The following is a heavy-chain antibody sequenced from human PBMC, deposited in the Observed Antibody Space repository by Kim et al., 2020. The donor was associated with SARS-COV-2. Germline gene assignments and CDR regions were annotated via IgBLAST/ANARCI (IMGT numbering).Heavy chain of an antibody. CDR3: SRRESGSNYFDS. CDR2: IYSSGSN. Sequence: SETLSLTCTVSGGSITNYYWSWIRQPAGRGLEWIGRIYSSGSNNYNPSLKSRVTMSVDTSKNQFSLRLTSVTAADTAVYYFSRRESGSNYFDSWGQGTRV. CDR1: GGSITNYY. J-gene: IGHJ4*02. D-gene: IGHD1-26*01. V-gene: IGHV4-4*07.